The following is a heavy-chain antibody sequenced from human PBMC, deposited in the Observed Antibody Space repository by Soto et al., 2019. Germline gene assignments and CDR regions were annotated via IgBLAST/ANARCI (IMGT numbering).Heavy chain of an antibody. J-gene: IGHJ6*02. CDR1: GGTFSSYA. Sequence: SVKVSCKASGGTFSSYAISWVRQAPGQGLEWMGGIIPIFDTANNAQKFQGRVTITADESTSTAYMELSSLRFEDTAVYYCARAYCGGDCYSVYYSYGMDVWGQGTTVTVSS. CDR2: IIPIFDTA. CDR3: ARAYCGGDCYSVYYSYGMDV. D-gene: IGHD2-21*02. V-gene: IGHV1-69*13.